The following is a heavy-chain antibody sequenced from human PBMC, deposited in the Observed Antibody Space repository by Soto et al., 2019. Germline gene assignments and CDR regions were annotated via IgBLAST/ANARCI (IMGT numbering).Heavy chain of an antibody. Sequence: QLQLQESGPGLVKPSETLSLTYTVSGGSISSSSYYWGWIRQPPGKGLEWIGSIYYSGSTYYNPSLKSRVTISVDTSKNQFSLRLSSVTAADTAVYYCARPHDYGGNHHNNWFDTWGQGTLVTVSS. CDR1: GGSISSSSYY. CDR2: IYYSGST. CDR3: ARPHDYGGNHHNNWFDT. V-gene: IGHV4-39*01. D-gene: IGHD4-17*01. J-gene: IGHJ5*02.